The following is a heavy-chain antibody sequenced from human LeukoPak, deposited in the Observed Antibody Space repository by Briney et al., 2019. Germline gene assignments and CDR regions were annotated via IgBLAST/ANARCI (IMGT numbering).Heavy chain of an antibody. J-gene: IGHJ4*02. CDR1: GFTFSSYA. Sequence: GGSLRLSCTASGFTFSSYAMSWVRQPPGKGLEWVSTISGSGGSTYYADSVKGRFTISRDNSKNTLYLQMNSLRAEDRAVYYCAKGNSLYLPPYSSPSDYYLEFWRQGTLVTVSS. V-gene: IGHV3-23*01. D-gene: IGHD6-13*01. CDR2: ISGSGGST. CDR3: AKGNSLYLPPYSSPSDYYLEF.